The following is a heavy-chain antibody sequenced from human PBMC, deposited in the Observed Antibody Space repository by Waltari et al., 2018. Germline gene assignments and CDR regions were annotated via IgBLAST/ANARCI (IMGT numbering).Heavy chain of an antibody. CDR1: GGSISSGGYY. CDR3: ARDSGVQYCSSTSCYGGEIDY. Sequence: VQLQESGPGLVKPSQTLSLTCTVSGGSISSGGYYWSWIRQHPGKGLEWIGYIYYSGSTYYNPSLKSRVTISVDTSKNQFSLKLSSVTAADTAVYYCARDSGVQYCSSTSCYGGEIDYWGQGTLVTVSS. V-gene: IGHV4-31*03. CDR2: IYYSGST. J-gene: IGHJ4*02. D-gene: IGHD2-2*01.